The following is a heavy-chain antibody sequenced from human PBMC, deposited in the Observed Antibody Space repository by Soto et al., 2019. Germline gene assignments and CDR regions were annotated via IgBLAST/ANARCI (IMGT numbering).Heavy chain of an antibody. Sequence: GGSLRLSCAASGFTVSSYYMSWARQAPGKGLEWVSVIYSGNTGTTYYAVSVRSRITINPDTSKNQLSLQLNSVTPEDTAVYYCARGSIMVRGLFDYWGQGTLVTVS. CDR3: ARGSIMVRGLFDY. CDR1: GFTVSSYY. D-gene: IGHD3-10*01. CDR2: IYSGNTGTT. J-gene: IGHJ4*02. V-gene: IGHV3-66*01.